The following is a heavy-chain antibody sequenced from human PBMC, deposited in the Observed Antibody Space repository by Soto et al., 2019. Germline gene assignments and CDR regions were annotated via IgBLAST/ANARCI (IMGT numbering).Heavy chain of an antibody. V-gene: IGHV5-51*01. Sequence: ESLKISCKGSGYSFTSYWIGWVRQMPGKGLEWMGIIYPGDSDTRYSPSFQGQVTISADKSISTAYLQWSSLEASDTAMYYCARHDSSSWYGKDPYGMDVWGQGTTVTVSS. J-gene: IGHJ6*02. D-gene: IGHD6-13*01. CDR3: ARHDSSSWYGKDPYGMDV. CDR2: IYPGDSDT. CDR1: GYSFTSYW.